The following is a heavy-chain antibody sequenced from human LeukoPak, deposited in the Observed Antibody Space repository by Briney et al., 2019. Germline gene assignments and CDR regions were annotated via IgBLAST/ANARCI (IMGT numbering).Heavy chain of an antibody. J-gene: IGHJ4*02. CDR3: ARGGVRGYSYGLKRFDY. V-gene: IGHV4-34*01. Sequence: SETLSLTCAVYGGSFSGYYWSWIRQPPGKGLEWIGEINHSGGTNYNPSLKSRVTISVDTSKNQFSLKLSSVTAADTAVYYCARGGVRGYSYGLKRFDYWGQGTLATVSS. CDR2: INHSGGT. D-gene: IGHD5-18*01. CDR1: GGSFSGYY.